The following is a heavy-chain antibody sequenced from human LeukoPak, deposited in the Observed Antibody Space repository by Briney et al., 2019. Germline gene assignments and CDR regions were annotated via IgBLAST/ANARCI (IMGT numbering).Heavy chain of an antibody. CDR3: ARDRSITIFGVVSIQVDWFDP. D-gene: IGHD3-3*01. CDR1: GFTFSSYS. CDR2: ISSSSSYI. J-gene: IGHJ5*02. Sequence: GGSLRLSCAASGFTFSSYSMNWVRQAPGKGLEWVSSISSSSSYIYYADSVKGRFTISRDNAKNSLYLQMNSLRVEDTAVYYCARDRSITIFGVVSIQVDWFDPWGQGTLVTVSS. V-gene: IGHV3-21*01.